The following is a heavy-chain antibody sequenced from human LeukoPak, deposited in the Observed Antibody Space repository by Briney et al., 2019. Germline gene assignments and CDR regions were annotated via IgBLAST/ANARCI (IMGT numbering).Heavy chain of an antibody. CDR2: IIPIFGTA. V-gene: IGHV1-69*05. Sequence: SVKVSCKASGGTFSSYAISWVRQAPGQGLEWMGRIIPIFGTANYEQKFQGRVTITTDESTSTAYMELSSLRSEDTAVYYCARGRDGYSSFDIWGQGTMVTVSS. J-gene: IGHJ3*02. D-gene: IGHD5-24*01. CDR1: GGTFSSYA. CDR3: ARGRDGYSSFDI.